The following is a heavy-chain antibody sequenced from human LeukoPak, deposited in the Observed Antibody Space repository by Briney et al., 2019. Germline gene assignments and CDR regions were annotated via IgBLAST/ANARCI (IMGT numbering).Heavy chain of an antibody. Sequence: PGGSLRLSCSASGFTFSSFAMHWVRQAPGKGLEYVAAIIRNGGSTYYAGSVKGRFTISRDNSKSTLYLQMSSLRAEDTAVYLCVKDLRSDFMGVLSRYLSYWGQGTLVTVSS. D-gene: IGHD2/OR15-2a*01. CDR3: VKDLRSDFMGVLSRYLSY. V-gene: IGHV3-64D*09. CDR1: GFTFSSFA. CDR2: IIRNGGST. J-gene: IGHJ4*02.